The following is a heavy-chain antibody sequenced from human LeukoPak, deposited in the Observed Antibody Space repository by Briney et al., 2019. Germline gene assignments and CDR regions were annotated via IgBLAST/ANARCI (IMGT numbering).Heavy chain of an antibody. D-gene: IGHD5-18*01. CDR2: ISYDERNK. V-gene: IGHV3-30*18. CDR1: GFTFRSYG. Sequence: GGSLRLSCAASGFTFRSYGMHWVRQAPGKGLEWVAVISYDERNKYYADSVKGRFTISRDNSKNTLYLQMNSLRVEDTAVYYCAKDSEDTAISNWFDPWGQGTLVTVSS. J-gene: IGHJ5*02. CDR3: AKDSEDTAISNWFDP.